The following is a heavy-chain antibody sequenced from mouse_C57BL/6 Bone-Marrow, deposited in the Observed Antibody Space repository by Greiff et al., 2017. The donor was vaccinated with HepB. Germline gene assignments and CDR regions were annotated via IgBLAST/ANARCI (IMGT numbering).Heavy chain of an antibody. J-gene: IGHJ2*01. CDR1: GFTFSSYA. CDR2: ISDGGSYT. CDR3: ARSLDFDY. V-gene: IGHV5-4*01. Sequence: EVHLVESGGGLVKPGGSLKLSCAASGFTFSSYAMSWVRQTPEKRLEWVATISDGGSYTYYPDNVKGRFTISRDNAKNNLYLQMSHLKSEDTAMYYCARSLDFDYWGQGTTLTVSS.